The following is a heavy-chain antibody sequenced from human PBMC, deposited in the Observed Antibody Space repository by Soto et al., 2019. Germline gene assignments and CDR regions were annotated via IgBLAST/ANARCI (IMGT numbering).Heavy chain of an antibody. V-gene: IGHV4-59*01. CDR3: ARVDCTSTSCSAEHYFDY. J-gene: IGHJ4*02. CDR1: GGSISSYY. D-gene: IGHD2-2*01. CDR2: IYYSGST. Sequence: SETLSLTCTVSGGSISSYYWAWIRQPPGKGLEWIGYIYYSGSTDYNPSLKSRVTISVDTAKNHFSLKLSSVTAADTAVYYCARVDCTSTSCSAEHYFDYCGQGTLFTVSS.